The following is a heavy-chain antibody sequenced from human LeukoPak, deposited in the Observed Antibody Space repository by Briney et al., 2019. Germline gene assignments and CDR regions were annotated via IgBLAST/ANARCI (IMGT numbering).Heavy chain of an antibody. CDR1: GFTFSSYA. J-gene: IGHJ3*01. V-gene: IGHV3-23*01. CDR2: ISGSGGST. Sequence: GGSLRLSCAASGFTFSSYAMSWVRQAPGEGLEWVSAISGSGGSTYYADSVKGRFTISRDNSKNTLYLQMNSLRAEDTAVYYCAKDLRGYYYGSGSYHDAFDFWGQGKMVTVSS. CDR3: AKDLRGYYYGSGSYHDAFDF. D-gene: IGHD3-10*01.